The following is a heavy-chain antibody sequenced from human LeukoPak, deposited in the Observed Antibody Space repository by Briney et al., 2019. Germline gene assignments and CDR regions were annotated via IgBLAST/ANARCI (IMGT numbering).Heavy chain of an antibody. CDR1: GFTFSNYG. D-gene: IGHD2-15*01. CDR3: AKGVVAATNAAYYGMDV. CDR2: ISYDESDK. Sequence: GGSLRLSCAASGFTFSNYGMHWVRQAPGKGLEWVAVISYDESDKYYADSVKGRFTISRDNSKNTLYLQMNSLRPEDTAVYYCAKGVVAATNAAYYGMDVWGQGNPGHRLL. J-gene: IGHJ6*02. V-gene: IGHV3-30*18.